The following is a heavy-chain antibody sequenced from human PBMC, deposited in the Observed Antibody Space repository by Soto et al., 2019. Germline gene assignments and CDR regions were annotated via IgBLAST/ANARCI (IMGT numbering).Heavy chain of an antibody. CDR2: IYSGGNP. V-gene: IGHV3-53*01. J-gene: IGHJ4*02. CDR1: GFSGGGNY. D-gene: IGHD2-21*01. CDR3: ARGPNSDC. Sequence: EERLVQSGGGLVQPGGSLRLSCAASGFSGGGNYMSWGRQAPGKGLELVSLIYSGGNPFYADSMKGRFTLSRDNSNNMLYLQMDSLRAEDTAVYYCARGPNSDCWGQGTLVIVSS.